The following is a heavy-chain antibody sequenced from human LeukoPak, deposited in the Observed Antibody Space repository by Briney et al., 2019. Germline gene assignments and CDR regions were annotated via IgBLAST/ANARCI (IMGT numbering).Heavy chain of an antibody. J-gene: IGHJ6*03. CDR3: AGDTSNYYDSTGYYYDYYYMDV. V-gene: IGHV3-53*01. CDR2: IYSGGTT. D-gene: IGHD3-22*01. CDR1: GFSISDKY. Sequence: GGSLRLSCAASGFSISDKYMSWVRQAPGKGLEWVSVIYSGGTTHYADSVEGRFTISRDNSKDTLYLQMNSLRAEDTAVYYCAGDTSNYYDSTGYYYDYYYMDVWGKGTTVTVSS.